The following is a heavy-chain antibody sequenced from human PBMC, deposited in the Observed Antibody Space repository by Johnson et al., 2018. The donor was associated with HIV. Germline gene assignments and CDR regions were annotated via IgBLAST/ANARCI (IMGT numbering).Heavy chain of an antibody. CDR2: ISFDGTNK. CDR1: GFTFSNYP. J-gene: IGHJ3*02. V-gene: IGHV3-30*04. D-gene: IGHD2/OR15-2a*01. Sequence: QMQLVESGGGVVQPGRSLRLSCAASGFTFSNYPMHWVRQAPGKGLEWVAVISFDGTNKYYADSVRGRFTISRDNSKNTLYLQMNSLRAEDTAVYYCTTDHYFLDALDIWGQGTMVTVSS. CDR3: TTDHYFLDALDI.